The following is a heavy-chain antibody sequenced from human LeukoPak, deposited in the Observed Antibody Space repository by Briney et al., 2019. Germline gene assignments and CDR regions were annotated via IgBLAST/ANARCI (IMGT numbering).Heavy chain of an antibody. D-gene: IGHD6-19*01. CDR2: INSDGSST. CDR3: ARVFSGWYFYFDN. CDR1: GFTFSSYW. J-gene: IGHJ4*02. V-gene: IGHV3-74*01. Sequence: GGSLRLSCAASGFTFSSYWMHWVRQAPGKGLVWVSRINSDGSSTTYADSVKGRFTIPRDNAKNTLYLQMNSLRAEDTAVYYCARVFSGWYFYFDNWGQGTLVTVSS.